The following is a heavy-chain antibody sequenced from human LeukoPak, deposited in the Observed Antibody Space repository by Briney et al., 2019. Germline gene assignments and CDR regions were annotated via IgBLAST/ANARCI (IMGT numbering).Heavy chain of an antibody. J-gene: IGHJ6*04. V-gene: IGHV3-11*04. CDR2: ISRSGSTK. Sequence: GGSLRLSCAASGFTFSAYNMRWIRQAPGKGLEWVSSISRSGSTKYYADSVKGRFTISRDNAKNSLYLQMNSLRAEDTAVYYCAELGITMIGGVWGKGTTVTISS. D-gene: IGHD3-10*02. CDR3: AELGITMIGGV. CDR1: GFTFSAYN.